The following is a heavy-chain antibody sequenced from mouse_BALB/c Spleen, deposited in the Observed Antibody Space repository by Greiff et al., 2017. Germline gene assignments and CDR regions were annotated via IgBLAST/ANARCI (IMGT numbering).Heavy chain of an antibody. CDR2: ISYSGST. D-gene: IGHD4-1*01. CDR3: ARGSWERGDY. V-gene: IGHV3-2*02. CDR1: GYSITSDYA. J-gene: IGHJ2*01. Sequence: DVKLQESGPGLVKPSQSLSLSCTVTGYSITSDYAWYWNRQFPGNILEWMGYISYSGSTSYKPSLKSRISITRDTSKNQCSLQLNSVTTEDTATYYCARGSWERGDYWGQGTTLTVSS.